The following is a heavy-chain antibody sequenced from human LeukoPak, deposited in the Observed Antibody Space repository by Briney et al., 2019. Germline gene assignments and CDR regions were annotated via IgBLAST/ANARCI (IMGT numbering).Heavy chain of an antibody. V-gene: IGHV4-59*01. D-gene: IGHD4/OR15-4a*01. Sequence: SETLSLTCSVSGDSITGYSWSWIRQTPGKGLEWIGYIYYNGGTHYNPSLNSRLSISVDTPNNQFSLNLRSVTAADTAVYYCVRGPYGASISNWFDPWGQGLLVTVSS. CDR2: IYYNGGT. CDR1: GDSITGYS. J-gene: IGHJ5*02. CDR3: VRGPYGASISNWFDP.